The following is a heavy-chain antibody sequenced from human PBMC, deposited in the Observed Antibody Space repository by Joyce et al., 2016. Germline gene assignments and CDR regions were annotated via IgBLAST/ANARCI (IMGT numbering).Heavy chain of an antibody. CDR3: AKYVDWFDP. CDR1: GGTFSNQT. V-gene: IGHV1-69*02. D-gene: IGHD2/OR15-2a*01. J-gene: IGHJ5*02. Sequence: QVQLVQSGAEVRKPGFSVKVSCKASGGTFSNQTVSWVRQAPGQGLEWMGGTITRFGRTNYAQRFQGRVSIAADRATTTVYMELSSLRSEDTAVYYCAKYVDWFDPWGQGTLGTVSS. CDR2: TITRFGRT.